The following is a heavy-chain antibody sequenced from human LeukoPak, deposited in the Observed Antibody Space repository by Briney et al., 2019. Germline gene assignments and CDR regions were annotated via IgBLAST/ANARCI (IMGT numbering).Heavy chain of an antibody. Sequence: SQNLSLNCTVSAGSISSGGYYWSWLGQHPGKSLEWIGYIYYSECTYYNPSLNSRVTISLDTTNNQFSLKLSSVTAADTALYYCGRDRVQLLGPIYYYYGMDVWGQGTTVSVSS. D-gene: IGHD2-2*01. CDR3: GRDRVQLLGPIYYYYGMDV. CDR2: IYYSECT. V-gene: IGHV4-31*03. CDR1: AGSISSGGYY. J-gene: IGHJ6*02.